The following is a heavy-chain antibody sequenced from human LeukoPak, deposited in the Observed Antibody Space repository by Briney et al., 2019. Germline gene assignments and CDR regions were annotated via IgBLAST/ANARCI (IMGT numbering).Heavy chain of an antibody. CDR3: ALSPGRWFDP. CDR1: GFTFTSHD. V-gene: IGHV1-8*01. CDR2: MNPNSGNT. Sequence: GASVKVSCKASGFTFTSHDYNWVRQATGQGLEWMGWMNPNSGNTGYAQKFQGRVTMTRNTSISTAYMELSSLRSEDTAVYYCALSPGRWFDPWGQGTLVTVSS. J-gene: IGHJ5*02. D-gene: IGHD1-26*01.